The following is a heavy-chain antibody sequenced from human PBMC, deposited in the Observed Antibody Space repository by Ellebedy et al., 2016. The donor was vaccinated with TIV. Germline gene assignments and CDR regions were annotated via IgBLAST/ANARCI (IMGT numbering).Heavy chain of an antibody. D-gene: IGHD4-11*01. CDR1: GFTFSSYA. CDR2: ISNDVRNK. V-gene: IGHV3-30*04. CDR3: ARGGLVMTTVTTRPVDW. J-gene: IGHJ4*02. Sequence: GESLKISCAASGFTFSSYAMHWVRQAPGKGLEWVALISNDVRNKYYVDSVKGRFTISSDNFQNTLYLQMDSLRAEDTAVDYCARGGLVMTTVTTRPVDWWGQGTLVTVSS.